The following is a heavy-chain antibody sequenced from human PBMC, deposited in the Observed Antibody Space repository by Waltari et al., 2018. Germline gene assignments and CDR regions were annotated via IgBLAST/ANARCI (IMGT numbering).Heavy chain of an antibody. J-gene: IGHJ4*02. D-gene: IGHD1-26*01. V-gene: IGHV1-8*01. CDR2: MNPKNGNT. Sequence: VQLVQSGAEVSKPGASVRVSGQASGYTLTSYVITWVRQAPGQGLEWVAWMNPKNGNTGFAQKFQGRLTMTSDTSTNTAYMDLSSLTSADTAMYYCARVRTKPGRRYDYWGQGTLVTVTS. CDR3: ARVRTKPGRRYDY. CDR1: GYTLTSYV.